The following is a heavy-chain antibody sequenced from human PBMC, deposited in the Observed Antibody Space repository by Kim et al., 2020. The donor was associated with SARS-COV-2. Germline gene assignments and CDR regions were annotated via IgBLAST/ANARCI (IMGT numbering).Heavy chain of an antibody. CDR2: ISSSSSYI. V-gene: IGHV3-21*01. D-gene: IGHD3-10*01. J-gene: IGHJ4*02. Sequence: GGSLRLSCAASGFTFSSYSMNWVRQAPGKGLEWVSSISSSSSYIYYADSVKGRFTISRDNAKNSLYLQMNSLRAEDTAVYYCARDRRDYYGSGGPPDYWGQGTLVTVSS. CDR1: GFTFSSYS. CDR3: ARDRRDYYGSGGPPDY.